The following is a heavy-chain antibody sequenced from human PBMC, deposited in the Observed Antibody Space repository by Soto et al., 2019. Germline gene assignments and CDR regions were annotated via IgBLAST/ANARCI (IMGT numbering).Heavy chain of an antibody. CDR2: IVPILGIA. CDR1: GGTFSSYT. V-gene: IGHV1-69*02. D-gene: IGHD5-12*01. CDR3: ARAERHVNIVATTLDY. Sequence: SVKVSCKASGGTFSSYTISWVRQAPGQGLEWMGRIVPILGIANYAQKFQGRVTITADKSTSTAYMELSSLRSEDTAVYYCARAERHVNIVATTLDYWGQGTLVTVSS. J-gene: IGHJ4*02.